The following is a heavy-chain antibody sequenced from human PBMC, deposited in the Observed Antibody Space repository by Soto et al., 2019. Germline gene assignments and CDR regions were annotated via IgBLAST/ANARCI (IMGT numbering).Heavy chain of an antibody. CDR1: GGTFSSYG. Sequence: QVQLVQSGAEVKKPGSSVKVSCKASGGTFSSYGISWVRQAPGQGLVWMGGISPIFGTADYTQKFQGRGTIIADESTSTAYMELSSLRSEDTAVYYCATQGLPNYNYYGMDVWGQGTTVTVSS. CDR3: ATQGLPNYNYYGMDV. J-gene: IGHJ6*02. V-gene: IGHV1-69*12. CDR2: ISPIFGTA.